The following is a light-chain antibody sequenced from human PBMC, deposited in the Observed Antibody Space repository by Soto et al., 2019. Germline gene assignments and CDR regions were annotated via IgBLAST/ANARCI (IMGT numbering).Light chain of an antibody. Sequence: QSVLTQPPSVSGAPGQRVTISCTGSSSNIGAGYDVHWYQQLPGAAPKLLIYDNTNRPSGVPDRFSGSKSGTSASLAITGLQAEDEGDYYCQSYDSSLSSYVFGTGTKLTVL. CDR3: QSYDSSLSSYV. CDR2: DNT. CDR1: SSNIGAGYD. V-gene: IGLV1-40*01. J-gene: IGLJ1*01.